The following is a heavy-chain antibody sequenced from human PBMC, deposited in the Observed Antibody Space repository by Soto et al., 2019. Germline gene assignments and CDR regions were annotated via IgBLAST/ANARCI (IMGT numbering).Heavy chain of an antibody. CDR2: ISGSGGST. D-gene: IGHD6-13*01. J-gene: IGHJ4*02. V-gene: IGHV3-23*01. Sequence: GGSLRLSCAASGFTFSSYAMSWVRQAPGMGLEWVSAISGSGGSTYYADSVKGRFTISRDNSKDTLYLQMNSLRAEDTAVYYCAKDSQGIAAAGPFDYWGQGTLVTVSS. CDR3: AKDSQGIAAAGPFDY. CDR1: GFTFSSYA.